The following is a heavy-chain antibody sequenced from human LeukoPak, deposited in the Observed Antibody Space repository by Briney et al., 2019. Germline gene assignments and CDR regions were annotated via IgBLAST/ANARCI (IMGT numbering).Heavy chain of an antibody. Sequence: GGSLRLSCAASGFTVSSNYMSWVRQAPGKGLEWVSVIYSGGSTYYADSVKGRFTISRDNSKNTLYLQMNSLRAEDTAVYYCARDMGYCSGGSCYSPAYYFDYWGQGTLVTVSS. CDR3: ARDMGYCSGGSCYSPAYYFDY. CDR2: IYSGGST. CDR1: GFTVSSNY. V-gene: IGHV3-66*02. D-gene: IGHD2-15*01. J-gene: IGHJ4*02.